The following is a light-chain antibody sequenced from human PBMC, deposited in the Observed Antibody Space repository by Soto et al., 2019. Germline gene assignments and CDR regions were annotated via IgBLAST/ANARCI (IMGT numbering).Light chain of an antibody. CDR1: QSVSNNY. V-gene: IGKV3-20*01. J-gene: IGKJ1*01. CDR2: GAS. Sequence: EIVLTQSPGTLSLSPVERATLSCRASQSVSNNYLAWYQQKPGQAPRLLIYGASNRATGIPDRFSGSGSGTDFTLTISRLEPEDFAVYYCQQYGSSGTCGQGTKVDTK. CDR3: QQYGSSGT.